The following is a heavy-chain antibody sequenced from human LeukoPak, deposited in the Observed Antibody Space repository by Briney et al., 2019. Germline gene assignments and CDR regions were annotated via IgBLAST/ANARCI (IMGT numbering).Heavy chain of an antibody. CDR2: IDPSGGRT. V-gene: IGHV1-46*01. CDR3: ARWDGRYPFDY. D-gene: IGHD1-26*01. CDR1: GYTFANYY. Sequence: GASVKVSCKTSGYTFANYYIHWVRQAPGQGLEWMGIIDPSGGRTSYARKFEGRFTMTRDTSTSTVNMDLSSLRSEDTAVYYCARWDGRYPFDYWGQGTLVTVSS. J-gene: IGHJ4*02.